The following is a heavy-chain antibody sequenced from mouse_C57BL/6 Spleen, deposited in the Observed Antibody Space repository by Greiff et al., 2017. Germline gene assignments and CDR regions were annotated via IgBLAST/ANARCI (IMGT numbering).Heavy chain of an antibody. J-gene: IGHJ3*01. V-gene: IGHV1-53*01. Sequence: VQLQQPGTELVTPGASVKLSCKASGYTFTSYWMHWVKQRPGQGLEWIGNINPSNGGTNYNEKFKSKATLTVDKSSSTAYMQLSSLTYEDSEVYYCTRSDSSVYVEWAYWGQGTLVTVSA. CDR3: TRSDSSVYVEWAY. CDR2: INPSNGGT. D-gene: IGHD3-2*02. CDR1: GYTFTSYW.